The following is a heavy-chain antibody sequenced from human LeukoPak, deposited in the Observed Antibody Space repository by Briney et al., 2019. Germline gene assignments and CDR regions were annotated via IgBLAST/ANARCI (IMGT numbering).Heavy chain of an antibody. CDR1: GGTFSSYA. D-gene: IGHD4/OR15-4a*01. Sequence: SVKVSCKASGGTFSSYAISWVRQAPGQGLEWVGRIGPIFGKTNYAQKFQGRVTNTTDEHTSTDYMELTSLRSEDTAVYYCARDQGYGAYGLDYWGQGTLVTVSS. CDR3: ARDQGYGAYGLDY. V-gene: IGHV1-69*05. CDR2: IGPIFGKT. J-gene: IGHJ4*02.